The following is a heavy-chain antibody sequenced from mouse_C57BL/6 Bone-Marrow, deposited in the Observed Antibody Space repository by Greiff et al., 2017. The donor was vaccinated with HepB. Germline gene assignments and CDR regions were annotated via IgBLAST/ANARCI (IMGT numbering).Heavy chain of an antibody. CDR2: ISSGSSTI. CDR3: ARQHYYYGSSYRAMDY. CDR1: GFTFSDYG. Sequence: VQLVESGGGLVKPGGSLKLSCAASGFTFSDYGMHWVRQAPEKGLEWVAYISSGSSTIYYADTVTGRFTISRDNAKNAQFLQRTSLRSEDAAMYYCARQHYYYGSSYRAMDYWGQGTSVTVSS. D-gene: IGHD1-1*01. J-gene: IGHJ4*01. V-gene: IGHV5-17*01.